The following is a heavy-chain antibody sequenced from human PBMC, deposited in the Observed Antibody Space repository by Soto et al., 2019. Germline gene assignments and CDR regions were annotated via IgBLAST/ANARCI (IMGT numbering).Heavy chain of an antibody. D-gene: IGHD2-2*01. CDR3: ARGVVSAAMLYYYYYMDV. CDR1: GYTFTSYY. J-gene: IGHJ6*03. CDR2: INPSGGST. V-gene: IGHV1-46*03. Sequence: QVQLVQSGAEVKKPGASVKVSCKASGYTFTSYYMHWVRQAPGQGLEWMGIINPSGGSTSYAQKFQGRVTMTRDTSTSTVYMELSSLRSEDTAVYYCARGVVSAAMLYYYYYMDVWGKGTTVTVSS.